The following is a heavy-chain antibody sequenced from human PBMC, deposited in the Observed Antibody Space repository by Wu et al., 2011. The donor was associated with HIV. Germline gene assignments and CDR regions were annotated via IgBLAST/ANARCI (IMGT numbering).Heavy chain of an antibody. V-gene: IGHV1-18*01. J-gene: IGHJ6*02. CDR2: ISAYNGNT. Sequence: QVQLVQSGAEVKKPGASVKVSCKASGYTFTSYGISWVRQAPGQGLEWMGWISAYNGNTNYAQKLQGRVTMTTDTSTSTAYMELRSLRSDDTAVYYYAFLLYYDSSGYYLRGSYYYGMDVVGPRDHGHRLL. CDR1: GYTFTSYG. CDR3: AFLLYYDSSGYYLRGSYYYGMDV. D-gene: IGHD3-22*01.